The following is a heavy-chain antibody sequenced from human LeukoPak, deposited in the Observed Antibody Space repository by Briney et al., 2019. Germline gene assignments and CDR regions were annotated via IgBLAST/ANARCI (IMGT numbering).Heavy chain of an antibody. CDR1: GYTFTVYY. V-gene: IGHV1-2*02. J-gene: IGHJ4*02. CDR3: ARDMIFGVVIRYHFDY. Sequence: ASVKVSFKASGYTFTVYYVHWVRQAPGQGLEWMGWINPNSGGTNYAQKFQGRVTMTRDTSISTAYMELSRLRSDDTAVYYCARDMIFGVVIRYHFDYWGQGTLVTVSS. CDR2: INPNSGGT. D-gene: IGHD3/OR15-3a*01.